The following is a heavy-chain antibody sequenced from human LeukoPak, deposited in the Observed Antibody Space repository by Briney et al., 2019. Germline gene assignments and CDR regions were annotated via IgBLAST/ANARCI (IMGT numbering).Heavy chain of an antibody. CDR1: GGSISSYY. D-gene: IGHD6-13*01. CDR3: ARLSSGSCSWYDMDG. V-gene: IGHV4-59*08. CDR2: IYYSGST. J-gene: IGHJ4*01. Sequence: PSETLSLTCTVSGGSISSYYWSWIRQPPGKGLEWIGYIYYSGSTNYNPSLKSRVTISVDTSKCQFSLKLSSVTAANTAVYCCARLSSGSCSWYDMDGWGQGTLVTVSS.